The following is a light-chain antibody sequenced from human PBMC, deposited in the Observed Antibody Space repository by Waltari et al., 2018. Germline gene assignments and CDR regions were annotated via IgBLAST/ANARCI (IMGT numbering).Light chain of an antibody. CDR3: QQSYSTPYT. CDR1: QSISSY. V-gene: IGKV1-39*01. J-gene: IGKJ2*01. CDR2: AAS. Sequence: DIQMTQSPSSLSASVGDRVTITCRASQSISSYLNWYQQKPGKAPKLLIYAASSLQSGVPSRFSGSGSGTEFTLTISCLQPEDFATYYCQQSYSTPYTFGHGTNLEIK.